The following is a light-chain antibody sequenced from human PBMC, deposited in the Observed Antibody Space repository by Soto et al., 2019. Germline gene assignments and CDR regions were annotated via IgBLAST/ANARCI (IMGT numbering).Light chain of an antibody. V-gene: IGKV4-1*01. J-gene: IGKJ2*01. CDR3: QEYYSTPHT. CDR1: QSVLYSSNNKNY. Sequence: DIVMTQSPDSLAVSLGERATINCKSSQSVLYSSNNKNYLAWYQQKPGQPPKLLIYWASTRESGVPDRFSGSGSGPDFPLTISSLQAEDVAFYYCQEYYSTPHTFGQGTKLEIK. CDR2: WAS.